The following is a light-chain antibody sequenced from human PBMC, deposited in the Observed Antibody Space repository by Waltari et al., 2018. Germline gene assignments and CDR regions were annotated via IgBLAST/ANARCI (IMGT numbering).Light chain of an antibody. CDR3: LQYKSYPLT. CDR2: GAS. CDR1: QAITNY. Sequence: DIQMTQSPSAMSASIGDRVTITCRGSQAITNYLAWFQQKPGKAPKRLIYGASILQSGVPSRFSGSGSGTEFTLTINSLQAEDFATYYCLQYKSYPLTFGPGTKVDLK. V-gene: IGKV1-17*03. J-gene: IGKJ3*01.